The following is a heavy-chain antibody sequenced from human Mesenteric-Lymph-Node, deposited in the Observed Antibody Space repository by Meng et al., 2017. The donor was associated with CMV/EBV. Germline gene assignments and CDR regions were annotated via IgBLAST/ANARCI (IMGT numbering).Heavy chain of an antibody. D-gene: IGHD2-2*01. CDR2: INQDGSDK. CDR1: GFTFSSYE. Sequence: GGSLRLSCAASGFTFSSYEMNWVRQAPGKGLEWVAIINQDGSDKYYVDSVKGRFTISRDNAKNSLYLQMNSLRGEDTAVYYCARHECSRSNCYDYWGQGSLVTVSS. CDR3: ARHECSRSNCYDY. V-gene: IGHV3-7*01. J-gene: IGHJ4*02.